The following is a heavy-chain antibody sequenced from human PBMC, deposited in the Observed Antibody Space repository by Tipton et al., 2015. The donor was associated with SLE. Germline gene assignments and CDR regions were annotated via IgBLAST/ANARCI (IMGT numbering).Heavy chain of an antibody. Sequence: TLSLTCAVSGYSISSGYYWGWIRQPPGKGLEWIGSIYHSGSTYYNPSLKSRVTISVDTTKNRFPLKLSSVTAADTAVYYCARLGDSSSWGDYWGQGTLVTVSS. J-gene: IGHJ4*02. CDR2: IYHSGST. CDR1: GYSISSGYY. V-gene: IGHV4-38-2*01. CDR3: ARLGDSSSWGDY. D-gene: IGHD6-13*01.